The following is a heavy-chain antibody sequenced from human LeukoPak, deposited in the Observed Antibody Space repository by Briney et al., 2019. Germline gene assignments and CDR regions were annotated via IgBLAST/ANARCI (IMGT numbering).Heavy chain of an antibody. CDR2: FYRGDST. V-gene: IGHV3-53*01. D-gene: IGHD3-22*01. CDR1: GFTVSSSY. CDR3: AKGDGQYYYDSSGYYY. J-gene: IGHJ4*02. Sequence: GGSLRLSCAASGFTVSSSYMYWVRQAPGKGLEWVSFFYRGDSTYYAESVRGRFTISRDNSKNTLYLLMNSLRAEDTAVYYCAKGDGQYYYDSSGYYYWGQGTLVTVSS.